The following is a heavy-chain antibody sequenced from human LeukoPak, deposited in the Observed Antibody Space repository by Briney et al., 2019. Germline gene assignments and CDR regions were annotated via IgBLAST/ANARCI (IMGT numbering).Heavy chain of an antibody. D-gene: IGHD3-3*01. CDR2: IYYSGHT. V-gene: IGHV4-39*01. J-gene: IGHJ6*03. Sequence: PSETLYLTCSVSGGSISSSTYYWGWIRQPPGNGLEWIGTIYYSGHTYYNPSLKSRVTIFVDTSQNQFSLKLSSATTADTAVYYCARHRRDHDFWSGSNPTHYYYYMDVWGKGTTVTVSS. CDR1: GGSISSSTYY. CDR3: ARHRRDHDFWSGSNPTHYYYYMDV.